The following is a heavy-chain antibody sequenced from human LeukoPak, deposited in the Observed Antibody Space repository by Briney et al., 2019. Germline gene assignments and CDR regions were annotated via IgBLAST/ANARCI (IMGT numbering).Heavy chain of an antibody. J-gene: IGHJ6*03. CDR2: IGTAGDT. Sequence: GGSLRLSCAASGFTFSSYDMHWVRQATGKGLEWVSAIGTAGDTYYPGSVKGRFTISRDNAKNSLYLQMNSLRAEDTAVYYCARDPPGSYILTGYRYYYYMDVWGKGTTVTISS. CDR3: ARDPPGSYILTGYRYYYYMDV. D-gene: IGHD3-9*01. V-gene: IGHV3-13*01. CDR1: GFTFSSYD.